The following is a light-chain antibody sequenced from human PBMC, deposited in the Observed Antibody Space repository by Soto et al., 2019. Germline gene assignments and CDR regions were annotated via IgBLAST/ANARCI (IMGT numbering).Light chain of an antibody. CDR2: DDN. CDR3: GAWDSSLSAGYYV. V-gene: IGLV1-51*01. J-gene: IGLJ1*01. Sequence: QSVLTQPPSVSAAPGQTVTSSCSGSSSNIGGNSVSCYQQLPGTAPILLIYDDNKRPAGIPDRFSGSKSGTSATLGITGFQTGDEADYFCGAWDSSLSAGYYVFGTGTKVTVL. CDR1: SSNIGGNS.